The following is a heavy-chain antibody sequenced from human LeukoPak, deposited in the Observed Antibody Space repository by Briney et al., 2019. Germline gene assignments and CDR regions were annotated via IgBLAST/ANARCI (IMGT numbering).Heavy chain of an antibody. J-gene: IGHJ4*02. Sequence: SETLSLTCTVSGGSISSGRYYWGWIRQAPGKGLEWIGEINHSGSTNYNPSLKSRVTISVDTSKNQFSLTLSSVTAADTAVYYCARHVRGARSSVYYRGFDYWGQGTLVTVSP. CDR3: ARHVRGARSSVYYRGFDY. CDR1: GGSISSGRYY. D-gene: IGHD3-22*01. CDR2: INHSGST. V-gene: IGHV4-39*01.